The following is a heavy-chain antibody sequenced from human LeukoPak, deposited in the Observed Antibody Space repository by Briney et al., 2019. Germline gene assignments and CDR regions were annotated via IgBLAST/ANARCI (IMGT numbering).Heavy chain of an antibody. CDR2: ISGHGDTT. CDR3: ARGTGSYLADY. CDR1: GFTFSSHA. D-gene: IGHD1-26*01. J-gene: IGHJ4*02. V-gene: IGHV3-23*01. Sequence: PGGSLRLSCAASGFTFSSHAMIWVRQAPGKGLEWVSTISGHGDTTYDADSVKGRFTISRDNAKNSLFLQMNSPRAEDSAVYYCARGTGSYLADYWGQGTLVTVSS.